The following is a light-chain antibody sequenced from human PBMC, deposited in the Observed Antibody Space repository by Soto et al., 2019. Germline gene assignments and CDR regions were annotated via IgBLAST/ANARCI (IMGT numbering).Light chain of an antibody. CDR2: GPS. J-gene: IGKJ2*01. V-gene: IGKV3-15*01. CDR1: QSVTTY. CDR3: QQYNSWPPSYT. Sequence: EIVMTQSPATLSVSLGDRATPSCRARQSVTTYLAWYHQKSGQAPRLLIYGPSTRATGIPARFSGSGSETDFTLTISSLQSEDFAFYYCQQYNSWPPSYTFGQGTKLEIK.